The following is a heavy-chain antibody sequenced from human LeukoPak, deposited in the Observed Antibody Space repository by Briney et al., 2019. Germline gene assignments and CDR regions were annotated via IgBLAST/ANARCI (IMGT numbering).Heavy chain of an antibody. CDR3: ARLLRRGSRSDYFDY. D-gene: IGHD2-15*01. Sequence: GESLKISCKGSGYSFTSYWLGWVRQMPGKGLEWMGIIYPGDSDTRYSPSFQGQVTISADKSISTAYLQWSSLKASDTAMYYCARLLRRGSRSDYFDYWGQGTLVTVSS. CDR2: IYPGDSDT. J-gene: IGHJ4*02. CDR1: GYSFTSYW. V-gene: IGHV5-51*01.